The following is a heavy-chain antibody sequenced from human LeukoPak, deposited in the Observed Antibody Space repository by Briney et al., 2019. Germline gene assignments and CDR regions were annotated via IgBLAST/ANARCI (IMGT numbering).Heavy chain of an antibody. CDR3: ARDSGYSYGYEDY. V-gene: IGHV3-33*01. CDR1: GFTFSSYG. D-gene: IGHD5-18*01. J-gene: IGHJ4*02. Sequence: GRSLRLSCAASGFTFSSYGMHWVRQAPGKGLEWVAVIWYDGSNKYYAGSVKGRFTISRDNSKNTLYLQMNSLRAEDTAVYYCARDSGYSYGYEDYWDQGTLVTVSS. CDR2: IWYDGSNK.